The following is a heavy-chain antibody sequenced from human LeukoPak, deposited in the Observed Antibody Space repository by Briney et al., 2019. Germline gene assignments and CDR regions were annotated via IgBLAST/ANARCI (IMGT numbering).Heavy chain of an antibody. V-gene: IGHV3-33*01. Sequence: PGRSLRLSCAASGFTFRTYGMHWVRQAPGKGLEWVAVIWYDGSNKYYADSVKGRFTISRDNSENTLYPQMNSLRAEDTAVYYCAREVDSGSPGPGYWGQGTLVTVSS. CDR3: AREVDSGSPGPGY. CDR2: IWYDGSNK. J-gene: IGHJ4*02. CDR1: GFTFRTYG. D-gene: IGHD5-12*01.